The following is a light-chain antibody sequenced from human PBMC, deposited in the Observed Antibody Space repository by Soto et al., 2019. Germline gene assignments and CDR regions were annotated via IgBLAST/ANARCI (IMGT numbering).Light chain of an antibody. J-gene: IGKJ5*01. CDR2: DAS. CDR1: QSFGSD. CDR3: QQRSNWPL. Sequence: EIVMTQSPATLSVSPGERATLSCRASQSFGSDLAWYQQKPGQAPRLLIYDASNRATGIPARFSGSGSGTDFTLTISSLEPEDFAVYYCQQRSNWPLFGQGTRLEIK. V-gene: IGKV3-11*01.